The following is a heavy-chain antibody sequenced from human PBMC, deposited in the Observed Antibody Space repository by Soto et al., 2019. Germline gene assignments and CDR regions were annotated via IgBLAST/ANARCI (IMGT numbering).Heavy chain of an antibody. Sequence: SVKVSCKASGGTFSSYAISWVRQAPGQGLEWMGGIIPIFGTANYAQKFQGRVTITADESTSTAYMELSSLRSEDTAVYYCARWGQQLTPRLSSFDYWGQGTLVTVSS. CDR1: GGTFSSYA. V-gene: IGHV1-69*13. CDR2: IIPIFGTA. CDR3: ARWGQQLTPRLSSFDY. J-gene: IGHJ4*02. D-gene: IGHD6-13*01.